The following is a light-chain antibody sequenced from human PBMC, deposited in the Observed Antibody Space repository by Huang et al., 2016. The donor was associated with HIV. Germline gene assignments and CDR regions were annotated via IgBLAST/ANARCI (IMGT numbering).Light chain of an antibody. CDR2: DAS. Sequence: EIILTQSPATLSLSPGERATLSCRASQSVGSDLAWYQQKPGQAPRLRIYDASNRATGIPARFSGGGAGTDFTLTIRGLEPEDFAVYFCQQRSNRTPTTFGQGTKVE. CDR3: QQRSNRTPTT. V-gene: IGKV3-11*01. CDR1: QSVGSD. J-gene: IGKJ1*01.